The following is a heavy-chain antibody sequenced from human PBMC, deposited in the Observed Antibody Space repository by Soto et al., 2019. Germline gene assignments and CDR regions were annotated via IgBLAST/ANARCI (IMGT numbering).Heavy chain of an antibody. D-gene: IGHD5-12*01. CDR2: ISAYNGNT. Sequence: GASVKVSCKASGYTFTSYGISWVRQAPGQGLEWMGWISAYNGNTNYAQKLQGRVTMTTDTSTSTAYMELRSLRSDDTAVYYCARCGYNIEYTYYGMDVWGQGTTVTVYS. CDR3: ARCGYNIEYTYYGMDV. J-gene: IGHJ6*02. CDR1: GYTFTSYG. V-gene: IGHV1-18*01.